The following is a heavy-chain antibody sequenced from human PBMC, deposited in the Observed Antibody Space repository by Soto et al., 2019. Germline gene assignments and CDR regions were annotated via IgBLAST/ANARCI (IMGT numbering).Heavy chain of an antibody. CDR2: INPSGGST. D-gene: IGHD3-3*01. CDR1: GYTFTSYG. J-gene: IGHJ6*02. Sequence: ASVKVSCKASGYTFTSYGISWVRQAPGQGLEWMGIINPSGGSTSYAQKFQGRVTMTRDTSTSTVYMELSSLRSEDTAVYYCARGDLEWLLYRTVPGMDVWGQGTTVTVSS. CDR3: ARGDLEWLLYRTVPGMDV. V-gene: IGHV1-46*01.